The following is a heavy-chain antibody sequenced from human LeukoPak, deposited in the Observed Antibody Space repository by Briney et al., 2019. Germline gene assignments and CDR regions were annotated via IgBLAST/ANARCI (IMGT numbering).Heavy chain of an antibody. V-gene: IGHV1-18*01. CDR2: ISAYNGNT. D-gene: IGHD1-26*01. CDR1: GYTFTSYG. J-gene: IGHJ4*02. CDR3: ARARASGSSPLH. Sequence: ASVKVSCKASGYTFTSYGISWVRQAPGQGLEWMGWISAYNGNTNYAQKLQGRVTMTTDTSTSTAYMELRNLRSDDTAVYYCARARASGSSPLHWGQGTLVTVSS.